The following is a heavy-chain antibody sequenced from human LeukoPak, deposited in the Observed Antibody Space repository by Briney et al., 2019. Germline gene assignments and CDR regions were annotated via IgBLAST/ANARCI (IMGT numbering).Heavy chain of an antibody. V-gene: IGHV3-23*01. D-gene: IGHD3-10*01. CDR3: AKDFRGAGYFFDY. Sequence: GGSLRLSCAASGFSFSSHAMSWVRQAPGKGLEWVSAISGSGDNTFYAGSVRGRFTISRDNSKNTLYLQMDSLRAEDTAIYYCAKDFRGAGYFFDYWGQGTLVAVSS. CDR2: ISGSGDNT. J-gene: IGHJ4*02. CDR1: GFSFSSHA.